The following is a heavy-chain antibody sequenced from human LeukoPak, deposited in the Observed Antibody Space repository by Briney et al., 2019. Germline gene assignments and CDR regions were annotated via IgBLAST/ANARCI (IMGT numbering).Heavy chain of an antibody. CDR2: IYTSGST. D-gene: IGHD7-27*01. V-gene: IGHV4-61*02. J-gene: IGHJ2*01. CDR1: GGSISSGSYY. CDR3: ARDLSNELGIGYFDL. Sequence: SETLSLTCTVSGGSISSGSYYWSWIRQPAGKGLEWIGRIYTSGSTNYNPSLKSRVTISVDTSKNQFSLKLSSVTAADTAVYYCARDLSNELGIGYFDLWGRGTLVTVSS.